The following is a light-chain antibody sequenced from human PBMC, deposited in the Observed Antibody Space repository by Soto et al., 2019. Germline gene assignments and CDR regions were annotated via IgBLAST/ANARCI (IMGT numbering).Light chain of an antibody. CDR3: SSYTSSSTYV. CDR1: SSDVGNSNG. V-gene: IGLV2-18*02. CDR2: DVN. Sequence: HSVLTQPPSVPGSPGQSVAISCTGTSSDVGNSNGVSWYHQPPGTAPKLIIYDVNNRPSGVPDRFSGSKSGNTASLTISGLQAEDEGDYYCSSYTSSSTYVFGTGTKVTV. J-gene: IGLJ1*01.